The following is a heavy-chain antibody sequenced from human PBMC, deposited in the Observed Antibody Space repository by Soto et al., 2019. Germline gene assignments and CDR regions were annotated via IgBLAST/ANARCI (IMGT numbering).Heavy chain of an antibody. CDR3: ARESEDLTSNFDY. CDR2: ISSTTNYI. V-gene: IGHV3-21*06. J-gene: IGHJ4*01. CDR1: GFTFTRYS. Sequence: GGSLRFSCAASGFTFTRYSMNWVRQAPGKGLEWVSSISSTTNYIYYGDSMKGRFTISRDNAKNSLYLEMNSLRAEDTAVYYCARESEDLTSNFDYWGQGTLVTVSS.